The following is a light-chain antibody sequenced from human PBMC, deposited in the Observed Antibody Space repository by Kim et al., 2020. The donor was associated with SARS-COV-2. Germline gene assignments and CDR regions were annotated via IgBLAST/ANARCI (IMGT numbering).Light chain of an antibody. CDR3: MQDVSFPFT. Sequence: DVVMTQSPLSLPVTPGEPASISCRSTQSLQHRNGCYYLDWYVQKPGQSLQLLIYRGSKRASGVPDRFSGSESGRDFTLTISRLEPEDVGLYYCMQDVSFPFTFGQGTKLEI. CDR1: QSLQHRNGCYY. J-gene: IGKJ2*01. CDR2: RGS. V-gene: IGKV2-28*01.